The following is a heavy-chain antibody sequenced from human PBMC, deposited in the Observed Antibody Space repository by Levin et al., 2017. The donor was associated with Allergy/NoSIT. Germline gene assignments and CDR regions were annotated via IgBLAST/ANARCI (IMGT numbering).Heavy chain of an antibody. D-gene: IGHD3-10*01. J-gene: IGHJ4*02. Sequence: GGSLRLSCAASGFTFSSYAMHWVRQAPGKGLEWVAVISYDGSNKYYADSVKGRFTISRDNSKNTLYLQMNSLRAEDTAVYYCATDRGRYGSGSYSSFDYWGQVTLVTVSS. V-gene: IGHV3-30-3*01. CDR1: GFTFSSYA. CDR2: ISYDGSNK. CDR3: ATDRGRYGSGSYSSFDY.